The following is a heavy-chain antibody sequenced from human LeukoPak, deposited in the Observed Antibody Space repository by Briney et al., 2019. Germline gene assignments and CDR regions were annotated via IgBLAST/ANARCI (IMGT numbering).Heavy chain of an antibody. CDR3: ATLRYYDFWSGYFTPYYFDY. CDR1: GYTFTGYY. CDR2: INPNSGGT. V-gene: IGHV1-2*02. J-gene: IGHJ4*02. Sequence: ASVKVSCKASGYTFTGYYMHWVRQAPGQGLEWMGWINPNSGGTNYAQKFQGRVTMTRDTSISTAYMELSRLRSDDTAVYYCATLRYYDFWSGYFTPYYFDYWGQGTLVTVSS. D-gene: IGHD3-3*01.